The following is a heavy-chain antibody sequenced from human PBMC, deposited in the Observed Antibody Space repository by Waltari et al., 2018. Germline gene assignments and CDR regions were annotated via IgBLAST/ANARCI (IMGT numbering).Heavy chain of an antibody. V-gene: IGHV1-8*03. J-gene: IGHJ5*02. Sequence: QVQLVQSGAEVKKPGASVKVSCKASGYTFTSYDINWVRQATGQGLEWMGWMNPNSGNTGYAQKFQGRVTITADKSTSTAYMELSSLRSEDTAVYYCARLTYYYDSSGYYKQSWGQGTLVTVSS. CDR1: GYTFTSYD. CDR2: MNPNSGNT. D-gene: IGHD3-22*01. CDR3: ARLTYYYDSSGYYKQS.